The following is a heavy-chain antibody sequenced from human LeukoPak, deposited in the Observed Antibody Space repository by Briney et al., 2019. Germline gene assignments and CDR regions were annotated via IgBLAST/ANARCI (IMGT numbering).Heavy chain of an antibody. J-gene: IGHJ4*02. V-gene: IGHV3-23*01. CDR1: GFTFNRYW. CDR2: ISGSGDNT. D-gene: IGHD3-22*01. Sequence: GVLRLSCAASGFTFNRYWMHWVRQAPGKGLEWVSGISGSGDNTYYADSVKGRFTISRDNSKNTLYVQVNSLGTEDTAAYYCAKGSYYDSSGSFYFDYWGQGTLVTVSS. CDR3: AKGSYYDSSGSFYFDY.